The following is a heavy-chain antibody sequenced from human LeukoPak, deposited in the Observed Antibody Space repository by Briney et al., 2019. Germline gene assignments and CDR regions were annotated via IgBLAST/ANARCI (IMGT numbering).Heavy chain of an antibody. CDR3: ARFSSSWQPSFDY. J-gene: IGHJ4*02. CDR2: IYHSGST. CDR1: GGSISSGGYY. V-gene: IGHV4-30-2*02. Sequence: PSQTLSLTCTVSGGSISSGGYYWSWIRQPPGKGLEWIGYIYHSGSTNYNPSLKSRVTISVDTSKNQFSLKLSSVTAADTAVYYCARFSSSWQPSFDYWGQGTLVTVSS. D-gene: IGHD6-13*01.